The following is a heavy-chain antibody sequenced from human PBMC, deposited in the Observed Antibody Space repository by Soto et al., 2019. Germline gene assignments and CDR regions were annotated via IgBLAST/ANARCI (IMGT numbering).Heavy chain of an antibody. CDR2: IYWNDDK. D-gene: IGHD4-4*01. Sequence: QITLKESGPTLVKPTQTLTLTCTFSGFSLSTSGVGVGWIRQPPGKALEWLALIYWNDDKRYSPSLKSRLTIAKVTSKNQVVLNMTNMDPVDTATYFCARRPRYSNYVDYWGQGTLVTVSS. CDR1: GFSLSTSGVG. CDR3: ARRPRYSNYVDY. J-gene: IGHJ4*02. V-gene: IGHV2-5*01.